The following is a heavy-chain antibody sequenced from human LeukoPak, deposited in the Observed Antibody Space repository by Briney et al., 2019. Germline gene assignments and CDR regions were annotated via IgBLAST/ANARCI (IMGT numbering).Heavy chain of an antibody. CDR3: AGGRSLGY. Sequence: GGSLRLSCAASGFTFSSYAMHWVRQAPGKGLEWVAVISYDGSNKYYADSVKGRFTISRDNSKNTLYLQMNSLRAEDTAVYYCAGGRSLGYWGQGTLVTVSS. D-gene: IGHD7-27*01. V-gene: IGHV3-30-3*01. J-gene: IGHJ4*02. CDR1: GFTFSSYA. CDR2: ISYDGSNK.